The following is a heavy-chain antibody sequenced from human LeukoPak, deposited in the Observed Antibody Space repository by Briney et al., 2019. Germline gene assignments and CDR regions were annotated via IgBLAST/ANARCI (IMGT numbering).Heavy chain of an antibody. CDR2: ISSNGNNI. J-gene: IGHJ4*02. CDR1: GFTFRSYA. CDR3: AKDRSTMIVVVITYFDY. D-gene: IGHD3-22*01. V-gene: IGHV3-64*04. Sequence: GGSLRLSCSASGFTFRSYAVHWVRQAPGKGLEHVSAISSNGNNIYYADSVKGRFTISRDNSKNTLYLQMNSLRAEDTAVYYCAKDRSTMIVVVITYFDYWGQGTLVTVSS.